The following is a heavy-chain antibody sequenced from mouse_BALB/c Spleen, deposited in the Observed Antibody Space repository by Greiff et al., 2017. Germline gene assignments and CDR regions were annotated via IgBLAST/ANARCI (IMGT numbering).Heavy chain of an antibody. CDR2: IYPGNSDT. CDR1: GYTFTSYW. J-gene: IGHJ4*01. Sequence: VHVKQSGTVLARPGASVKMSCKASGYTFTSYWMHWVKQRPGQGLEWIGAIYPGNSDTSYNQKFKGKAKLTAVTSTSTAYMELSSLTNEDSAVYYCTRDYGYPGDYWGQGTSVTVSS. CDR3: TRDYGYPGDY. D-gene: IGHD2-2*01. V-gene: IGHV1-5*01.